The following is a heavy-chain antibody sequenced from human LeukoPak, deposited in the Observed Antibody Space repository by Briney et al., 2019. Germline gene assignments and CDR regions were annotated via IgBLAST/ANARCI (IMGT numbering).Heavy chain of an antibody. CDR2: IYYSGST. J-gene: IGHJ4*02. Sequence: GSLRLSCAASGFTFSSYWMSWVRQPPGRGLEWIGSIYYSGSTYYNPSLKSRVTIFVDTSKNQVSMKLRSVSAADTALYYCARHRVKMATSDFDYWGPGTVVTVSS. V-gene: IGHV4-39*01. CDR3: ARHRVKMATSDFDY. CDR1: GFTFSSYW. D-gene: IGHD5-24*01.